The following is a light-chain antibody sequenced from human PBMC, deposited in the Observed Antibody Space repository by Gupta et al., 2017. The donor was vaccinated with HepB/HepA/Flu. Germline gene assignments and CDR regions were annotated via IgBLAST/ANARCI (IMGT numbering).Light chain of an antibody. CDR2: RGS. V-gene: IGKV3-20*01. CDR3: QQDDNSPWA. J-gene: IGKJ1*01. CDR1: QTIRSKF. Sequence: VVGTHCADTLSLSPGESATLYCRASQTIRSKFFVWYQQRPGQAHSLLIYRGSTRDTGIPDRFFGSGSGTDFTLTISTLEAEEFAVYSCQQDDNSPWAFGQGTKVEIK.